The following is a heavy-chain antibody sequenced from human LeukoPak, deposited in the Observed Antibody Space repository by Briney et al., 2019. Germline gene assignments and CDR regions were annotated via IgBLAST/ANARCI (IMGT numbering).Heavy chain of an antibody. J-gene: IGHJ4*02. CDR3: AKDVGAYYYDSSGCVDY. CDR2: ISGSGGST. D-gene: IGHD3-22*01. V-gene: IGHV3-23*01. CDR1: GFTFSSYA. Sequence: WGSLRLSCAASGFTFSSYAMSWVRQAPGKGLEWVSAISGSGGSTYYADSVKGRFTISRDNSKNTLYLQMNSLRAEDTAVYYCAKDVGAYYYDSSGCVDYWGQGTLVTVSS.